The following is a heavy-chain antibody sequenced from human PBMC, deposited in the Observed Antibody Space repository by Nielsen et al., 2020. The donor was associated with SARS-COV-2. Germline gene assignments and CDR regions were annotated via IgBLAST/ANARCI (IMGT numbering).Heavy chain of an antibody. CDR3: AKDIHDYYYYGMDV. CDR2: ISWNSGSI. J-gene: IGHJ6*02. V-gene: IGHV3-9*01. CDR1: GFTFDDYA. Sequence: SLKISCAASGFTFDDYAMHWVRQAPGKGLEWVSGISWNSGSIGYADSVKGRFTTSRDNAKNSLYLQMNSLRAEDTALYYCAKDIHDYYYYGMDVWGQGTTVTVSS.